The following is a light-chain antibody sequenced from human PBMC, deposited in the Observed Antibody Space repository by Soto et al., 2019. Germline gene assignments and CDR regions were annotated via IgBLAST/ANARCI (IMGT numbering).Light chain of an antibody. J-gene: IGKJ1*01. CDR1: QSVLYSSNNKNY. CDR3: QQSYSPPWT. Sequence: DIVMTQSPDSLAVSLGERATINCKSSQSVLYSSNNKNYLAWYQQKPGQPPKLLIYWASTREPGGPDRFSGSGFGTDFSHTSSSLQAEVVEIYYCQQSYSPPWTFGQGTKVEIK. V-gene: IGKV4-1*01. CDR2: WAS.